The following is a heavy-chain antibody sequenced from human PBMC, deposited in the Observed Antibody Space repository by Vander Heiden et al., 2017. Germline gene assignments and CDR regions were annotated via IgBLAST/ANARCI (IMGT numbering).Heavy chain of an antibody. CDR3: ARGVSGVEVATFFDY. Sequence: QVQLVQSGAEVTKPGSSVKVSCKASGGTFSSYVFSWGRQAPGQGLEWVGGIIPIFGAAKYAQKFQGRITLTADESLSTAYMELSSLTSEDTAVYYCARGVSGVEVATFFDYWGQGTLVTVSS. CDR2: IIPIFGAA. D-gene: IGHD2-15*01. J-gene: IGHJ4*02. V-gene: IGHV1-69*01. CDR1: GGTFSSYV.